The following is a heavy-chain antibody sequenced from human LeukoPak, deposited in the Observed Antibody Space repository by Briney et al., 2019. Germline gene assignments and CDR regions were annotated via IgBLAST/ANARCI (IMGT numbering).Heavy chain of an antibody. CDR2: IIPILGIA. Sequence: PVKVSCKASGGTFSSYTISWVRQAPGQGLEWMGRIIPILGIANYAQKFQGRVTITADKSTSTAYMELSSLRSEDTAVYYCARLGYSSSSDDYWGQGTLVTVSS. V-gene: IGHV1-69*02. J-gene: IGHJ4*02. D-gene: IGHD6-6*01. CDR1: GGTFSSYT. CDR3: ARLGYSSSSDDY.